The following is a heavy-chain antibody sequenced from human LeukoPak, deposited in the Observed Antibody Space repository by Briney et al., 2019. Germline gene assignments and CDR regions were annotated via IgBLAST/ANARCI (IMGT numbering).Heavy chain of an antibody. Sequence: SVKVSCKASGGTFSTYAIIWVRQAPGRGLEWMGGIIPIFGSANYAQKFQGRVTITTDESTSTAYMELSSLRSEDTAVYYCARVFRRWFDSWGQGTLVTVSS. CDR1: GGTFSTYA. J-gene: IGHJ5*01. CDR3: ARVFRRWFDS. V-gene: IGHV1-69*05. D-gene: IGHD1-14*01. CDR2: IIPIFGSA.